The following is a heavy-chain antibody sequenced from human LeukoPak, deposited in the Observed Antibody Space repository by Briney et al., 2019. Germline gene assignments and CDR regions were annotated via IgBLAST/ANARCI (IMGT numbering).Heavy chain of an antibody. CDR1: GYTFTSYG. Sequence: SVKVSCKASGYTFTSYGISWVRQAPGQGLEWMGRIIPILGIANYAQKFQGRVTITADKSTSTAYMELSSLRSEDTAVYYCARGEVGAIPNWFDPWGQGTLVTVSS. CDR3: ARGEVGAIPNWFDP. CDR2: IIPILGIA. V-gene: IGHV1-69*04. D-gene: IGHD1-26*01. J-gene: IGHJ5*02.